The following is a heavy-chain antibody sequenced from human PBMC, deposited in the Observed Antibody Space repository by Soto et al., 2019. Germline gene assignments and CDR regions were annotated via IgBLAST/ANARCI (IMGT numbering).Heavy chain of an antibody. CDR1: GYTFTSYG. Sequence: RASVKVSCKASGYTFTSYGISWVRQAPGQGLEWMGWISAYNGNTNYAQKLQGRVTMTTDTSTSTAYMELRSLRSDDTAVYYCARDVVVVAATLINWFDPWGQGTLVTVSS. CDR3: ARDVVVVAATLINWFDP. V-gene: IGHV1-18*01. D-gene: IGHD2-15*01. J-gene: IGHJ5*02. CDR2: ISAYNGNT.